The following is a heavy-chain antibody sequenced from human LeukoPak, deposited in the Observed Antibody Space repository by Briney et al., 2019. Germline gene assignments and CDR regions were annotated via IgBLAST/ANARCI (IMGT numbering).Heavy chain of an antibody. Sequence: GGSLRLSCAASGFTFRSYGMHWVRQAPGKGLEWVAAISNDGGTEYYADSVKGRFTISRDNSKNTLSLQMNSLRAEDTAVYYCTKEAASGSPYSFDYWGQGTLVTVSS. CDR3: TKEAASGSPYSFDY. D-gene: IGHD1-26*01. CDR1: GFTFRSYG. J-gene: IGHJ4*02. V-gene: IGHV3-30*18. CDR2: ISNDGGTE.